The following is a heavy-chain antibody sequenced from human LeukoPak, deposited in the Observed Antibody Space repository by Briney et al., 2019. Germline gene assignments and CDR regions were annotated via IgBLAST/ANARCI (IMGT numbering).Heavy chain of an antibody. Sequence: GGSLRLSCAASGFTVSSNYMSWVRQAPGEGLEWVSAISGSGGSTYYADSVKGRFTISRDNSKNTLYLQMSSLRAEDTAVYYCAKGFSIAADGAIDYWGEGNLVTVSS. D-gene: IGHD6-13*01. CDR3: AKGFSIAADGAIDY. CDR2: ISGSGGST. CDR1: GFTVSSNY. J-gene: IGHJ4*02. V-gene: IGHV3-23*01.